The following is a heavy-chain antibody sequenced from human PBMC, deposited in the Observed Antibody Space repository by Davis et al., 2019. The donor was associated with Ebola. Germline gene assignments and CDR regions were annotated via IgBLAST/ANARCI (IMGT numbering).Heavy chain of an antibody. CDR3: AKAPVRFLEWFTTDY. V-gene: IGHV3-23*01. Sequence: PGGSLRLSCAASEFTFSGYAVSWVRQAPGKGLEWVSAISGSGGSTYYAGSVKGRFTISRDNSRNTLYLQMNSLRAEDTAVYYCAKAPVRFLEWFTTDYWGKGTLVTVSS. D-gene: IGHD3-3*01. CDR1: EFTFSGYA. CDR2: ISGSGGST. J-gene: IGHJ4*02.